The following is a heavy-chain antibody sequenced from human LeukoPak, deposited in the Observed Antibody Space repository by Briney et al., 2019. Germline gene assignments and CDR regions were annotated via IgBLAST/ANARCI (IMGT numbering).Heavy chain of an antibody. Sequence: PGGSLRLSCAASGFTLSGYAMTWVRQVPGKGLEWVAVISDDGSNKDYADSVKGRFTISRDNSKNTLYLQMNSLRAEDAAVYYCARDGDHGGGSQHWGQGTLVTVSS. D-gene: IGHD7-27*01. CDR2: ISDDGSNK. CDR1: GFTLSGYA. V-gene: IGHV3-30*03. J-gene: IGHJ1*01. CDR3: ARDGDHGGGSQH.